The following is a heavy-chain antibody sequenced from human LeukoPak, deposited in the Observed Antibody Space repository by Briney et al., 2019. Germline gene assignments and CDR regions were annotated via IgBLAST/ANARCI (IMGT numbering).Heavy chain of an antibody. V-gene: IGHV4-59*08. J-gene: IGHJ4*02. CDR2: VYYSGST. CDR1: GGSISSYY. D-gene: IGHD3-10*01. Sequence: SETLSLTCTVSGGSISSYYWSWIRQPPGKGLECIGYVYYSGSTNYNPSLKSRVTISVDTSNKQFSLKLSSVTAADTAGHYFAGRPDGASHFDYWGQGTLVTVSS. CDR3: AGRPDGASHFDY.